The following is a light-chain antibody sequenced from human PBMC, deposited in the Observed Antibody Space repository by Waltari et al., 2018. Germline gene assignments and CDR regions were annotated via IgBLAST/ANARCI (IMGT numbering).Light chain of an antibody. Sequence: DIQLTQSPPFLAASIGARVTLTCRASQVISNAVAWYQQKPGAAPKLLIHAASTLHSGVPSRFSGSGSGTDFTLTSSSLQPEDFATYYCQHRDDYLGSFGQGTKVELK. J-gene: IGKJ1*01. CDR2: AAS. CDR1: QVISNA. V-gene: IGKV1-9*01. CDR3: QHRDDYLGS.